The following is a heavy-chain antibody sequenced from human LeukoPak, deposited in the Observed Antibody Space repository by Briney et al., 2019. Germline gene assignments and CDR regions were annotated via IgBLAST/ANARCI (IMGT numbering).Heavy chain of an antibody. J-gene: IGHJ4*02. D-gene: IGHD6-13*01. V-gene: IGHV3-30*02. CDR2: IRYDGSNK. CDR1: GFTFSSYG. CDR3: ARALSSGYSSSWYSMGY. Sequence: GGSLRLSCAASGFTFSSYGMHWVRQAPGKGLEWVAFIRYDGSNKYYADSVKGRFTISRDNSKNTLYLQMNSLRAEDTAVYYCARALSSGYSSSWYSMGYWGQGTLVTVSS.